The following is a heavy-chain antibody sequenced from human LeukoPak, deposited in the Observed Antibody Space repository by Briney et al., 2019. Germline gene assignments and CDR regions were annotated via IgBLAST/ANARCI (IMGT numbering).Heavy chain of an antibody. Sequence: SETLSLTCAVYGGSFSGYYWSWIRQPPGKGLEWIGEINHSGSTNYNPSPKSRVTISVDTSKNQFSLRLTSVTAADTAVYYCARDYSDSSGYSPFQHWGQGTLVTVSS. CDR3: ARDYSDSSGYSPFQH. J-gene: IGHJ1*01. V-gene: IGHV4-34*01. CDR1: GGSFSGYY. D-gene: IGHD3-22*01. CDR2: INHSGST.